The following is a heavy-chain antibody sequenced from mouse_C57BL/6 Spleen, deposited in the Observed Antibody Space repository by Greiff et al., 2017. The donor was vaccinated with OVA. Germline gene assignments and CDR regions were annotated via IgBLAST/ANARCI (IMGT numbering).Heavy chain of an antibody. D-gene: IGHD3-3*01. J-gene: IGHJ2*01. Sequence: QVQLQQPGAELVRPGSSVKLSCKASGYTFTSYWMDWVKQRPGQGLEWIGNIYPSDSETHYNQKFKDKATLTVDKSSSTAYMQLSSLTSEDSAVDYYAREGTGFDYWGQGTTLTVSS. CDR3: AREGTGFDY. V-gene: IGHV1-61*01. CDR1: GYTFTSYW. CDR2: IYPSDSET.